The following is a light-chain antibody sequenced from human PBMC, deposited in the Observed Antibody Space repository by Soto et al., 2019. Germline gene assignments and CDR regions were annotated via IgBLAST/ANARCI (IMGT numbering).Light chain of an antibody. CDR1: QSIGTY. CDR2: DVS. CDR3: QQYKSYSLT. V-gene: IGKV1-5*01. J-gene: IGKJ4*01. Sequence: DIPMTQSPSTHSASVGGRVTITCRASQSIGTYLAWHQQKPGKAPKLLIHDVSSLENGVPSRFSGSGSGTEFTLTISSLQPDDFATYYCQQYKSYSLTFGGGTTVEIK.